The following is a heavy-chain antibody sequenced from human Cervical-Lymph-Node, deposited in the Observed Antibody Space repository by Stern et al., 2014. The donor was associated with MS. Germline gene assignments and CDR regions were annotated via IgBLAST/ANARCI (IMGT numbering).Heavy chain of an antibody. V-gene: IGHV2-70*04. J-gene: IGHJ4*02. CDR3: ARAPALYGDGSCLDY. CDR1: GFSLSTSAMC. CDR2: IVSNDEK. D-gene: IGHD2-8*01. Sequence: QVTLKESGPALVEPTQTLTLTCTFSGFSLSTSAMCVSWIRQPPGKALEWLATIVSNDEKFYSTSLKTRLTIFKDTSKNQVVLTMTNMDPADTATYYCARAPALYGDGSCLDYWGQGTVVTVSS.